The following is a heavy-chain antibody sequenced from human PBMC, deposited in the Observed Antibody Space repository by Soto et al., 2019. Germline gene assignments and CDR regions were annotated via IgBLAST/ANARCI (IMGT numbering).Heavy chain of an antibody. V-gene: IGHV3-30*02. CDR3: AKDSYCSGGSCYHEYYYYYGMDV. CDR1: GFTFSSYG. CDR2: IWYDGSNK. J-gene: IGHJ6*02. D-gene: IGHD2-15*01. Sequence: GGSLRLSCAASGFTFSSYGMHWVRQAPGKGLEWVAVIWYDGSNKYYADSVKGRFTISRDNSKNTLYLQMNSLRAEDTAVYYCAKDSYCSGGSCYHEYYYYYGMDVWGQGTTVTASS.